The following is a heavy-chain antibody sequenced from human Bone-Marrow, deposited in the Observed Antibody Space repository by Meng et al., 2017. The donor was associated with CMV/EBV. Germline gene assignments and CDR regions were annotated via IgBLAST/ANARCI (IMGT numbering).Heavy chain of an antibody. J-gene: IGHJ4*02. CDR3: ARELLVDSGWNYFDY. CDR2: TYYRSKWYN. CDR1: GDSVSSNSAA. V-gene: IGHV6-1*01. Sequence: SLRLSCAISGDSVSSNSAAWNWIRQSPSRGLEWLGRTYYRSKWYNDYAVSVKSRITINPDTSKNQFSLQLNSVTPEDTAVYYCARELLVDSGWNYFDYWGQGTLVTVSS. D-gene: IGHD6-19*01.